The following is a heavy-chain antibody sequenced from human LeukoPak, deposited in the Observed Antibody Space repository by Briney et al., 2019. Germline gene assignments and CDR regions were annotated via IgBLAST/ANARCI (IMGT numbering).Heavy chain of an antibody. CDR2: IYYSGTT. Sequence: SETLSLTCTVSGGSITGYHWSWIRQPPGKGLEWIGYIYYSGTTNYNPSLKSRVTISVDTSKTHFSLKLSSVTAADTAVYYCARRIALAGTVFDYWGQGTLVTVSS. D-gene: IGHD6-19*01. CDR1: GGSITGYH. V-gene: IGHV4-59*12. CDR3: ARRIALAGTVFDY. J-gene: IGHJ4*02.